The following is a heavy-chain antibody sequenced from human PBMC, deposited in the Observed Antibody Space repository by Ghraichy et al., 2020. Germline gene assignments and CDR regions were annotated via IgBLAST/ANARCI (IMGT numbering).Heavy chain of an antibody. CDR3: ARGGGVVEPQTGDYYYMDV. Sequence: SVKVSCKASGGTFSSYAISWVRQAPGQGLEWMGGIIPIFGTANYAQKFQGRVTITADESTSTAYMELSSLRSEDTAVYYCARGGGVVEPQTGDYYYMDVWGKGTTVTVSS. V-gene: IGHV1-69*13. J-gene: IGHJ6*03. CDR1: GGTFSSYA. D-gene: IGHD3-16*01. CDR2: IIPIFGTA.